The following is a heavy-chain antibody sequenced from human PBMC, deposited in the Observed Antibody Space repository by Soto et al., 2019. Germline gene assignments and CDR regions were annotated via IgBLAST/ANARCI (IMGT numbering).Heavy chain of an antibody. CDR2: ISSSSSYI. CDR1: GFTFSSYS. Sequence: GSLRLSCAASGFTFSSYSMNWVRQAPGKGLEWVSSISSSSSYIYYADSVKGRFTISRDNAKNSLYLQMNSLRAEDTAVYYCARDRPCSGGSCYHPRFYYYGMDVWGQGTTVTVSS. J-gene: IGHJ6*02. V-gene: IGHV3-21*01. D-gene: IGHD2-15*01. CDR3: ARDRPCSGGSCYHPRFYYYGMDV.